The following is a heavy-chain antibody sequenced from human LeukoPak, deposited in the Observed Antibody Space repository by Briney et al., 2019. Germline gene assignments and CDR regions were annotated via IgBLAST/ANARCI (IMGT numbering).Heavy chain of an antibody. CDR2: INHSGST. J-gene: IGHJ3*02. CDR1: GGSFSGYY. CDR3: ARGSSRYSI. D-gene: IGHD3-16*02. Sequence: SETLSLTCAVYGGSFSGYYWSWIRQPPGKGLELIGEINHSGSTNYNPSLKSRVTISVDTSKNQFSLKLSSVTAADTAVYYCARGSSRYSIWGQGTRVTVSS. V-gene: IGHV4-34*01.